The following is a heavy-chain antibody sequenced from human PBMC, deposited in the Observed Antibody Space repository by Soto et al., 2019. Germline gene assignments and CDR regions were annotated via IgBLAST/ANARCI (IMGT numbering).Heavy chain of an antibody. CDR1: GFTFSSYS. J-gene: IGHJ4*02. V-gene: IGHV3-48*01. Sequence: GGSLRLSCAASGFTFSSYSMNWVRQAPGKGLEWVSYISSSSTTIYYADSVKGRFTISRDNGKNSLYLQMNSLRAEDTAVYYCARGMEITMVRGGNTDFDYWGQGTLVTVSS. D-gene: IGHD3-10*01. CDR3: ARGMEITMVRGGNTDFDY. CDR2: ISSSSTTI.